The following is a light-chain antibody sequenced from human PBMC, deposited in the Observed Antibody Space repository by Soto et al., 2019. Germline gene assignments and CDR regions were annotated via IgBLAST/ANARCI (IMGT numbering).Light chain of an antibody. CDR1: QSVSSH. J-gene: IGKJ5*01. CDR2: DAS. CDR3: QQRSSWPIT. V-gene: IGKV3-11*01. Sequence: EFVLTQSPGTLSLSPGERATLSCRASQSVSSHLVWYQQKPGQAPRLLISDASNRATGIPARFSGSGSGTDFTLTINSLEPEDFAVYYCQQRSSWPITFGQGTRLEIK.